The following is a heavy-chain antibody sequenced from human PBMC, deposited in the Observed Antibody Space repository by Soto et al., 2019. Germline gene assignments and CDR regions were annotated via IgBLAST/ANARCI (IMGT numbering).Heavy chain of an antibody. CDR2: ISDYNGNT. CDR1: GYTFTSYG. J-gene: IGHJ4*02. D-gene: IGHD1-1*01. Sequence: QVHLVQSGPDVKKPGASVKVSCKASGYTFTSYGVSWVRQAPGQGLEWMGSISDYNGNTDYAQQFQGRVTMTTDTYTSTAYMELRSLRSDDTAVYYCAREGGINWYDLGYLGQGTLITVSS. V-gene: IGHV1-18*01. CDR3: AREGGINWYDLGY.